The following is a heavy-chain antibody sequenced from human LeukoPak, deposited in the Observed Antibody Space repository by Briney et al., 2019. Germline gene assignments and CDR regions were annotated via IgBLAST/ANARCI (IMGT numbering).Heavy chain of an antibody. V-gene: IGHV4-39*01. J-gene: IGHJ4*02. Sequence: PSETLSLTCSVSDGSITSSGHYWGWIRQPPGTGLEWIGSFFYGVTTYYNPSLNGRATVSLGTSKNQFFLKMTSVTVADTAVYYCARAFDKWGQGILVTVSS. CDR1: DGSITSSGHY. CDR3: ARAFDK. CDR2: FFYGVTT.